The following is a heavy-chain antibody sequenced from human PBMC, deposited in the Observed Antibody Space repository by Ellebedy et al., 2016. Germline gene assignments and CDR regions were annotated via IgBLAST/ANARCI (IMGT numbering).Heavy chain of an antibody. V-gene: IGHV3-23*01. Sequence: GESLKISCAASGFTFTDYYMSWIRQAPGKGLEWVSAISGGGATIYYADSVKGRFTISRDNSRDTLSLQMSSLTAEDTAIYYCAKDITWYGGKYATFEYWGQGTLVTVSS. CDR1: GFTFTDYY. CDR2: ISGGGATI. D-gene: IGHD1-26*01. CDR3: AKDITWYGGKYATFEY. J-gene: IGHJ4*02.